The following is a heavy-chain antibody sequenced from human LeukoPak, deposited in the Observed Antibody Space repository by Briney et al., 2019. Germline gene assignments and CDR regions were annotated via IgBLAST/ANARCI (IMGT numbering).Heavy chain of an antibody. Sequence: GGSLRLSCAASGFTFSDFSMTWVRQAPGKGLEWLSYISSSSGNIYYADSVKGRFTISRDNARNSLYLQMNSLRAEDTAVYYCAKYGSGSHLVDYWGQGTLVTVSS. CDR2: ISSSSGNI. V-gene: IGHV3-48*04. D-gene: IGHD3-10*01. J-gene: IGHJ4*02. CDR3: AKYGSGSHLVDY. CDR1: GFTFSDFS.